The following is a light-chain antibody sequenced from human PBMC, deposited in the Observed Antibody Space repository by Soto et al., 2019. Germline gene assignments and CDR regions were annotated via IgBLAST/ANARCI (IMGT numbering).Light chain of an antibody. CDR3: QQYNSYST. Sequence: EIVMTQSPATLAGSPGETVTLSCRASQSLSGNLAWYQQKPGQAPRLLIFRASTRATGVPARFGGRGSGTEFTLTISGLQSEDFAVYYCQQYNSYSTFGQGTKVDIK. CDR2: RAS. V-gene: IGKV3-15*01. CDR1: QSLSGN. J-gene: IGKJ1*01.